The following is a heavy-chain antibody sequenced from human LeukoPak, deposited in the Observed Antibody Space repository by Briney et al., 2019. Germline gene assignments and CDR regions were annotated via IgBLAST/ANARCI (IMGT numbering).Heavy chain of an antibody. Sequence: PGGSLRLSCAASGISFSRYAMHWVRQAPGKGLEWVAVISYDGSNAYHADSVKGRFTISRDNPKNTLYIQMNSLRPEDTAVYYCVRDGYCGSATCSGWFDPWGQGTLVTVSS. CDR2: ISYDGSNA. CDR1: GISFSRYA. D-gene: IGHD2-2*03. V-gene: IGHV3-30*04. CDR3: VRDGYCGSATCSGWFDP. J-gene: IGHJ5*02.